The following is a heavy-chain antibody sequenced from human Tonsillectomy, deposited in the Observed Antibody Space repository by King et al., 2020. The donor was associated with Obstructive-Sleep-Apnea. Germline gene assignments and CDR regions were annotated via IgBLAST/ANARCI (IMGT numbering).Heavy chain of an antibody. V-gene: IGHV3-74*01. CDR3: AYNGYYYDSSGYLGY. J-gene: IGHJ4*02. D-gene: IGHD3-22*01. CDR2: INSDGSST. CDR1: GFTFSSYW. Sequence: VQLVESGGGLVQPGGSLRLSCAASGFTFSSYWMHWVRQAPGKGLVWFSRINSDGSSTSYADSVKGRFTISRDNAKNTLYLQMNSLRAEDTAVYYCAYNGYYYDSSGYLGYWGQGTLVTVSS.